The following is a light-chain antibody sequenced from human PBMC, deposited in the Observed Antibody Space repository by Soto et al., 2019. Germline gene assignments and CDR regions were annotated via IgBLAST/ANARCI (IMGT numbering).Light chain of an antibody. CDR1: KNISSY. CDR2: AAS. V-gene: IGKV3D-15*01. J-gene: IGKJ4*01. Sequence: VRNRAAATLSVSAGERASLSCTDRKNISSYLGWYQKQPGQAPRLLIYAASSRATGITDRFSGSGSGKDFTLTINRLEPEDFAVYYCQQYNNWPLTFGGGTKVDIK. CDR3: QQYNNWPLT.